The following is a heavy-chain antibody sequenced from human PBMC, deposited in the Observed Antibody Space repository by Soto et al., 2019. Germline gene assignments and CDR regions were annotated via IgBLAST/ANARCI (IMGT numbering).Heavy chain of an antibody. Sequence: VGSLRLSCAASGFTFSSYAMHWVRQAPGKGLEWVAVISYDGSNKYYADSVKGRFTISRDNSKNTLYLQMNSLRAEDTAVYYCARVAAAARTNGYYYYGMDVWGQGTTVTVSS. J-gene: IGHJ6*02. CDR3: ARVAAAARTNGYYYYGMDV. CDR2: ISYDGSNK. CDR1: GFTFSSYA. V-gene: IGHV3-30-3*01. D-gene: IGHD6-13*01.